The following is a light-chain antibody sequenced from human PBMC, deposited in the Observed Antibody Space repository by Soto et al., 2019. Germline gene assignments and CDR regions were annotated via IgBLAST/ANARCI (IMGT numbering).Light chain of an antibody. V-gene: IGKV1-17*03. J-gene: IGKJ2*01. CDR1: QDISRF. CDR2: ETS. CDR3: LQHNSYPYT. Sequence: DVQMTQSPSAMSASAGDRVTITCRATQDISRFVAWFQQKPGKAPERLIYETSTLQPGVPSRFSGSGSGTEFTLAISGLQPEDVATYYCLQHNSYPYTFGQGTKLEIK.